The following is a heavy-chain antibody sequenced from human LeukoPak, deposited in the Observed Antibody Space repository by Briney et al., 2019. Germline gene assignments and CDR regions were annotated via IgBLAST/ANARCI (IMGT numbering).Heavy chain of an antibody. V-gene: IGHV1-8*01. CDR3: ARLCLTMVRDYYYYYMDV. D-gene: IGHD3-10*01. CDR2: MNPNSGNT. CDR1: GYTFTSYD. J-gene: IGHJ6*03. Sequence: ASVKVSCKASGYTFTSYDINWVRQATGHGLEWMGWMNPNSGNTGYAQKFQGRVTMTRNTSISTAYMELSSLRSEDTAVYYCARLCLTMVRDYYYYYMDVWGKGTTVTISS.